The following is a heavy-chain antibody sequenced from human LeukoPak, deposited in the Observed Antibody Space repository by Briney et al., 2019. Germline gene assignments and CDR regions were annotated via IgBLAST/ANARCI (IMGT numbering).Heavy chain of an antibody. J-gene: IGHJ4*02. V-gene: IGHV3-66*01. D-gene: IGHD4-17*01. Sequence: GSVRLSCEASGFTVSSNYMSWVRQAPGKGLEWVSVIYSGGSISYADSVKGRFTISRDYSKNTVYLQMNSLRAEDTAVYYCARVTVTTLDFDYWGQGTLLTVSS. CDR1: GFTVSSNY. CDR3: ARVTVTTLDFDY. CDR2: IYSGGSI.